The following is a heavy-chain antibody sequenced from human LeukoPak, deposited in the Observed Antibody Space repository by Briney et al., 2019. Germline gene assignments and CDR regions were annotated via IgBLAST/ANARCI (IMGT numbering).Heavy chain of an antibody. V-gene: IGHV4-38-2*02. D-gene: IGHD3-22*01. CDR1: NYSISSGYY. Sequence: SETLSLTCSVSNYSISSGYYWGWIRQPPGKGPEWIGSMFHSGSTYYNPSLKSRVTISVDTSKNQFSLKLRSVTAADTAVYYCARNDSSGYFDYWGQGTLVTVSS. CDR3: ARNDSSGYFDY. CDR2: MFHSGST. J-gene: IGHJ4*02.